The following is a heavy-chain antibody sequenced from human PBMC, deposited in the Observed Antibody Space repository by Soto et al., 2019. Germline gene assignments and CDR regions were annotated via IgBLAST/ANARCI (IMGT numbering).Heavy chain of an antibody. CDR1: GYIFTNYD. CDR2: MNPNSGGT. V-gene: IGHV1-8*01. Sequence: ASVKVSCKASGYIFTNYDINWVRQAPGQGLEWMGWMNPNSGGTDYAQKFQGRVTMTRDTSISTAYMELSSLRSEDTAVYYCTRAYQMLVHNRFHPWGQATTVTVSS. J-gene: IGHJ6*02. D-gene: IGHD6-6*01. CDR3: TRAYQMLVHNRFHP.